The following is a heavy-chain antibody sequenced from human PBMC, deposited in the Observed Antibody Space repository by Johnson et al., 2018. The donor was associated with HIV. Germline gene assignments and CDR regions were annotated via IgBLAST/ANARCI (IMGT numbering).Heavy chain of an antibody. V-gene: IGHV3-11*04. CDR1: GFTFSDYY. CDR3: ARGGGSDWYNAFDL. J-gene: IGHJ3*01. Sequence: QVQLVESGGGLVTPGGSVKLSCQGSGFTFSDYYMTWIRQAPGKGLEWVSYIRTDGSSTYYADAVKGRFTFVRDKANNSVYLQMTSLRVEDTAVYYCARGGGSDWYNAFDLWGRGTMVTVSS. CDR2: IRTDGSST. D-gene: IGHD6-19*01.